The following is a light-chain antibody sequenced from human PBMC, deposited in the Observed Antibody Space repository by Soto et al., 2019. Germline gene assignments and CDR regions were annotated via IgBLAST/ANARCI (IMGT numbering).Light chain of an antibody. Sequence: DIQIPKLPSTLPESEEARATIPAGASQSISSWWAGYHQKPGKALKLLFSKGSSLESGVPSRFSGSGSGTEFTLSISSLQPDDFATYYCQQYNSYSSWTFGQGTKVEIK. CDR2: KGS. V-gene: IGKV1-5*03. J-gene: IGKJ1*01. CDR3: QQYNSYSSWT. CDR1: QSISSW.